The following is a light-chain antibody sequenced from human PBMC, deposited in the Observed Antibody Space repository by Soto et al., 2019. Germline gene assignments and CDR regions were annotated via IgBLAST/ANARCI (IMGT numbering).Light chain of an antibody. CDR3: AAWDDSLNWV. CDR1: SSNIGSNT. J-gene: IGLJ2*01. V-gene: IGLV1-44*01. Sequence: QPVLTQPPSASGTPGQRVTISCSGISSNIGSNTVNWYQQIPGTAPKLLIYSNNQRPSGVPDRFSGSKSGTSASLAISGLQSEDEADYYCAAWDDSLNWVFGGGTKVTVL. CDR2: SNN.